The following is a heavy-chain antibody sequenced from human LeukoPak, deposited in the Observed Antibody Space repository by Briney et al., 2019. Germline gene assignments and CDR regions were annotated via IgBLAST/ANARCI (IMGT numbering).Heavy chain of an antibody. D-gene: IGHD4-17*01. V-gene: IGHV2-5*01. CDR3: AHSILTLYGDQFDD. CDR1: GLSLSTSGVD. J-gene: IGHJ4*02. CDR2: IYWNDDK. Sequence: SGPTMVNPTQTLTLTRTFSGLSLSTSGVDVGWVREPPAKALEWLALIYWNDDKRYSPSLKSRLTVTEDTSKNHVILTMTNMDPVDTATYYCAHSILTLYGDQFDDWGQGTLVTVSS.